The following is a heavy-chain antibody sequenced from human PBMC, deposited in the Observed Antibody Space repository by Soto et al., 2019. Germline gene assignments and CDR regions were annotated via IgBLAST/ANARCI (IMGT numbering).Heavy chain of an antibody. D-gene: IGHD3-10*01. CDR1: GYTFTSYD. CDR2: MNPNSGNT. CDR3: ARAPTTAYGSGSYYNEAYYMDV. J-gene: IGHJ6*03. Sequence: ASVKVSCKASGYTFTSYDINWVRQATGQGLEWMGWMNPNSGNTGYAQKFQGRVTMTRNTSISTAYMELSSLRSEDTAVYYCARAPTTAYGSGSYYNEAYYMDVWGKGTTVTVSS. V-gene: IGHV1-8*01.